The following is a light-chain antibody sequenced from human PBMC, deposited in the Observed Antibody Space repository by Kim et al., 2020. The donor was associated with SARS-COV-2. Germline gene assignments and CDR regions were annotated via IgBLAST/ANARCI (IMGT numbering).Light chain of an antibody. CDR2: AAS. CDR3: QQYDNYLWT. J-gene: IGKJ1*01. Sequence: ASVGDRVTSSWRASQDISYYLAWFQQKPGKAPKSLIYAASSLQTGVPSRFSGSGSGTDFTLTISSLQPEDSATYYCQQYDNYLWTFGQGTKVDIK. V-gene: IGKV1-16*01. CDR1: QDISYY.